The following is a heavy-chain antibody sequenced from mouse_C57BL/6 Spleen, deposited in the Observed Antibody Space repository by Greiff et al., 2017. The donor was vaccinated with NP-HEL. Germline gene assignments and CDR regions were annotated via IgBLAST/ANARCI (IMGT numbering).Heavy chain of an antibody. CDR1: GYAFSSSW. Sequence: VQLQQSGPELVKPGASVKISCKASGYAFSSSWMNWVKQRPGKGLEWIGRIYPGDGDTNYNGKFKGKATLTADKSSSTADMQLSSLTSEDSAVYFCARGATYAMDYWGQGTSVTVSS. D-gene: IGHD3-1*01. CDR2: IYPGDGDT. V-gene: IGHV1-82*01. J-gene: IGHJ4*01. CDR3: ARGATYAMDY.